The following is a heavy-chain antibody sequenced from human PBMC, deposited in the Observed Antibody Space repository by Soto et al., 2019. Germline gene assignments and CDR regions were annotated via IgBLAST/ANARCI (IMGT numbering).Heavy chain of an antibody. CDR1: GLTFSNAG. D-gene: IGHD3-3*01. CDR2: IKSKTDGGTT. J-gene: IGHJ4*02. CDR3: TTERDYGFWSGLIRYYFDY. Sequence: GGSLRLSCAVSGLTFSNAGMSWVRQAPGKGLEWVGRIKSKTDGGTTDYAAPVKGRFTVSRDDSKNTLYLKMNSLKTEDTAVYYCTTERDYGFWSGLIRYYFDYWGQGTLVTVSS. V-gene: IGHV3-15*05.